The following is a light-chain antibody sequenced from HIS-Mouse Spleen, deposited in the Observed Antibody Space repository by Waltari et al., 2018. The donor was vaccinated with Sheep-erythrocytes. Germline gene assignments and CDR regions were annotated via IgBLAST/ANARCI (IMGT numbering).Light chain of an antibody. J-gene: IGLJ2*01. Sequence: QSVLTQPPSVSAAPGQKVTISCPGSSSNMGNNYVSWYQQLPGTAPKLLIYDNKKRPSGIPDRFAGSKSGTSATLGITGLQTGDEADYYCGTWDSSLSAGVFGGGTKLTVL. V-gene: IGLV1-51*01. CDR1: SSNMGNNY. CDR2: DNK. CDR3: GTWDSSLSAGV.